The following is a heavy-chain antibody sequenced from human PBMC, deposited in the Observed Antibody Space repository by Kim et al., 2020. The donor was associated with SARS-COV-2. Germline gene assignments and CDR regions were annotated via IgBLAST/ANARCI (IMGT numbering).Heavy chain of an antibody. CDR3: AKDVYTSGSFGLADY. Sequence: GGSLRLSCAAFGFTFKTYGMHWVRQAPGKGLEWVALMSYDGSVKYYADSVKGRFTISRDNSKSTLYLQLNSLRPEDTATYYCAKDVYTSGSFGLADYWGQGTPVTVSS. V-gene: IGHV3-30*18. CDR2: MSYDGSVK. J-gene: IGHJ4*02. D-gene: IGHD3-10*01. CDR1: GFTFKTYG.